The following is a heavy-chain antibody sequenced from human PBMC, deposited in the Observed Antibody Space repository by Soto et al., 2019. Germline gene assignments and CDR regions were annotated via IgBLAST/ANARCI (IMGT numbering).Heavy chain of an antibody. V-gene: IGHV4-39*01. CDR1: GGSISSSSYY. J-gene: IGHJ4*02. CDR2: IYYSGST. CDR3: ASRKKLRGGGDY. Sequence: QLQLQESGPGLVKPSETLSLTCTVSGGSISSSSYYWGWIRQPPGKGLEWIGSIYYSGSTYYNPSLKSRVTISVDTSKNQFSLKLSSVTAADTAVYYCASRKKLRGGGDYWGQGTLVTVSS. D-gene: IGHD1-26*01.